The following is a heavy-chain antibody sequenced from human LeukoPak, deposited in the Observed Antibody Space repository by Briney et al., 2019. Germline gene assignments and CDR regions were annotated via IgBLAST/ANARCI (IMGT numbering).Heavy chain of an antibody. CDR3: ARHPLYSGSYFQH. Sequence: PSETLTLICAVYGGSFSGYYWSWIRQPPGKGLEWIGEINHSGSTNYNPSLKSRVTISVDTSKNQFSLKLSSVTAADTAVYYCARHPLYSGSYFQHWGQGTLVTVSS. CDR2: INHSGST. CDR1: GGSFSGYY. V-gene: IGHV4-34*01. D-gene: IGHD1-26*01. J-gene: IGHJ1*01.